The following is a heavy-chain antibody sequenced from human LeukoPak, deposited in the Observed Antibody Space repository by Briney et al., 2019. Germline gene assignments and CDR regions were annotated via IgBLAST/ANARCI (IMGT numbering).Heavy chain of an antibody. V-gene: IGHV1-2*02. CDR3: ARPNSSGWYSLSY. CDR2: INPNSGGT. CDR1: GYTFTGYY. D-gene: IGHD6-19*01. J-gene: IGHJ4*02. Sequence: ASVKVSCKASGYTFTGYYMHWVRQAPGQGLEWMGWINPNSGGTNYAQKFQGRVTMTRDTSITTAYTELSRLRSDDTAVYYCARPNSSGWYSLSYWGQGTLVTVSS.